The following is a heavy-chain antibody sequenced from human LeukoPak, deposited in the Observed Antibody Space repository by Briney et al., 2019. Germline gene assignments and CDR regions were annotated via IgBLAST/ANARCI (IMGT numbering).Heavy chain of an antibody. Sequence: PGGSLGLSCAASGFTFSSYAMSWVRQAPGKGLEWVSAISGSGGSTYYADSVKGRFTISRDISKNTLYLQMNSLRAEDTAVYYCAKAPPSSYYYYYGMDVWGQGTTVTVSS. V-gene: IGHV3-23*01. CDR1: GFTFSSYA. D-gene: IGHD6-13*01. CDR3: AKAPPSSYYYYYGMDV. CDR2: ISGSGGST. J-gene: IGHJ6*02.